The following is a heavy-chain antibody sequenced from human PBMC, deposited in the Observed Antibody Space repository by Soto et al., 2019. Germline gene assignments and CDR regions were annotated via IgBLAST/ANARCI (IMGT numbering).Heavy chain of an antibody. Sequence: PGGSLRLSCAASGFTFSSYSMNWVRQAPGKGLEWVSSISSSSSYIYYADSVKGRFTISRDNAKNSLYLQMNSLRAEDTAVYYCASLYTWNQRGHYYYGMDVWGQGTTVTVSS. CDR1: GFTFSSYS. V-gene: IGHV3-21*01. J-gene: IGHJ6*02. CDR2: ISSSSSYI. CDR3: ASLYTWNQRGHYYYGMDV. D-gene: IGHD1-20*01.